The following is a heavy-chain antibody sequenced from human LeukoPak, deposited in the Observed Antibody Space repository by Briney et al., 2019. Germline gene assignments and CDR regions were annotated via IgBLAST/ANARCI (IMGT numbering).Heavy chain of an antibody. CDR1: GFTFTAYL. V-gene: IGHV3-30-3*01. CDR2: MSSDGNAM. CDR3: VRESEYYFDHSASFDY. Sequence: GGSLRLSCEASGFTFTAYLIHWVRQAPGKGLEWVAVMSSDGNAMFYTDSVKGRFTISRDNSKNTLYLQMNSLRAEDTAVYYCVRESEYYFDHSASFDYWGQGTLVTVSS. J-gene: IGHJ4*02. D-gene: IGHD3-22*01.